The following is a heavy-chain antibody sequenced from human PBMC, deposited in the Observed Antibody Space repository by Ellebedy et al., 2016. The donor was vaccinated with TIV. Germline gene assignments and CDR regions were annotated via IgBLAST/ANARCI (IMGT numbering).Heavy chain of an antibody. CDR1: GFTFSSYA. D-gene: IGHD2-15*01. CDR3: ARDPLYCSGGSCYHYYYGMDV. V-gene: IGHV3-30*04. Sequence: GESLKISXAASGFTFSSYAMHWVRQAPGKGLEWVAVISYDGSNIYYADSVKGRFTISRDNSKNTLYLQMNSLRAEDTAVYYCARDPLYCSGGSCYHYYYGMDVWGQGTTVTVSS. CDR2: ISYDGSNI. J-gene: IGHJ6*02.